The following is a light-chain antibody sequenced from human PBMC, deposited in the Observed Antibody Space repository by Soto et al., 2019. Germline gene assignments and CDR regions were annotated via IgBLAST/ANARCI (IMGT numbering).Light chain of an antibody. CDR3: SSYTSSNTLEV. CDR1: SRDVGGSNY. J-gene: IGLJ1*01. V-gene: IGLV2-14*01. Sequence: QSVLTQPRSVSGSPGQSITISCTGTSRDVGGSNYVSWYQHHPHRAPKLLIYEVSYRPSGVSSRFSGSKSGNTASLTISGLQAEDEADYYCSSYTSSNTLEVFGVGTKLTVL. CDR2: EVS.